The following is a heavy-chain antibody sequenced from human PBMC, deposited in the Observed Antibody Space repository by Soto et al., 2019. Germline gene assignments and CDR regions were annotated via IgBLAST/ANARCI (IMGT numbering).Heavy chain of an antibody. Sequence: QVQLVEAGGGVVQPGRSLRLSCAASGFTFSSYAMHWVRQAPGKGLEWVAVISYDGSNKYYADSVKGRFTISRDNSKNTLYLQMNSLRAEDTPVYYCARGGIAVAGYPFDYWGQGTLVTVSS. CDR2: ISYDGSNK. J-gene: IGHJ4*02. CDR3: ARGGIAVAGYPFDY. CDR1: GFTFSSYA. V-gene: IGHV3-30-3*01. D-gene: IGHD6-19*01.